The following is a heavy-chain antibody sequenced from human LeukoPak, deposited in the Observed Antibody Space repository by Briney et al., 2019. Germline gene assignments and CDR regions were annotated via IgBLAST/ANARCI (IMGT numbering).Heavy chain of an antibody. CDR3: ARAAVAGTGVGAFDI. D-gene: IGHD6-19*01. Sequence: GGSLRLSCAASGFTVSSNYMSWVRQAPGKGLEWVAVIWYDGSNKYYADSVKGRFTISRDNSKNTLYLQMNSLRAEDTAVYYCARAAVAGTGVGAFDIWGQGTMVTVSS. CDR1: GFTVSSNY. V-gene: IGHV3-33*08. J-gene: IGHJ3*02. CDR2: IWYDGSNK.